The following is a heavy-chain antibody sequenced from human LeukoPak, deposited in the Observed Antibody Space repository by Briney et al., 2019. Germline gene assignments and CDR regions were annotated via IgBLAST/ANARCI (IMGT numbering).Heavy chain of an antibody. CDR3: ARLTGQYYYDSSGYKASTWFDP. CDR1: GGSISSSNW. Sequence: SETLSLTCAVSGGSISSSNWWSWVRQPPGKGLEWIGEIYHSGSTNYNPSLKSRVTISVDKSKNQFSLKLSSVTAADTAVYYCARLTGQYYYDSSGYKASTWFDPWGQGTLVTVSS. V-gene: IGHV4-4*02. J-gene: IGHJ5*02. CDR2: IYHSGST. D-gene: IGHD3-22*01.